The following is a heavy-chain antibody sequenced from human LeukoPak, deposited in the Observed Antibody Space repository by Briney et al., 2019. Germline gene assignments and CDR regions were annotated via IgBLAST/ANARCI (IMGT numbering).Heavy chain of an antibody. Sequence: GGSLRLSCAASGFTFSSYAMSWVRQAPGKGLEWVSAISGSGGSTYYADSVKGRFTISRDNSKNTLYLQMNSLRAEDTAVYYCARGGQYSYRIDYWGQGTLVTVSS. CDR1: GFTFSSYA. J-gene: IGHJ4*02. D-gene: IGHD5-18*01. CDR2: ISGSGGST. V-gene: IGHV3-23*01. CDR3: ARGGQYSYRIDY.